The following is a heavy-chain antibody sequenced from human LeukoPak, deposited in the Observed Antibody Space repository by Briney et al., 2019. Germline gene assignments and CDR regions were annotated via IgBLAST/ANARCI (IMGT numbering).Heavy chain of an antibody. D-gene: IGHD6-13*01. CDR3: AKDKAPGSWHTPSDF. CDR1: GFTFRTYA. Sequence: GGSLRLSCAASGFTFRTYAMSWVRQAPGKGLEWVSGISDSGDGTYYAESVKGRFTISRDNSKDTVFLQMNSLRADDTAKYYCAKDKAPGSWHTPSDFWGQGTLVTVSS. CDR2: ISDSGDGT. J-gene: IGHJ4*02. V-gene: IGHV3-23*01.